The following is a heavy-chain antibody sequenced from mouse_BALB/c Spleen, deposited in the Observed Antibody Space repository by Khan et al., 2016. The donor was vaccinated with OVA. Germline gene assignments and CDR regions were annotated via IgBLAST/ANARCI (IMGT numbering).Heavy chain of an antibody. J-gene: IGHJ2*01. CDR2: INPHLGET. V-gene: IGHV1-20*02. D-gene: IGHD1-1*01. CDR3: ARIYGSGFDY. CDR1: GYSFTGYF. Sequence: IQLVQSGPELVKPGASVKISCKASGYSFTGYFMHWVMQSHGKSLEWIERINPHLGETFYNQKFVDKATLTVDESSSTAHLELRSLASEDSAVYYCARIYGSGFDYWGQGTTLTVSS.